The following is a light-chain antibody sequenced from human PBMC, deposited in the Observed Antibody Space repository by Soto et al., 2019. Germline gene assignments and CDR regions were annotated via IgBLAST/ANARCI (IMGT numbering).Light chain of an antibody. Sequence: QSALTQPASVFGSPGQSIPISCPGTSRDVGAYNYVSWYQQHPGKAPKLMIYEVSNRPSGVSNRFSGSKSGNTASLTISGLQAEDEADYYCSSYTSSSTPYVFGTGTKVTVL. CDR3: SSYTSSSTPYV. CDR2: EVS. V-gene: IGLV2-14*01. J-gene: IGLJ1*01. CDR1: SRDVGAYNY.